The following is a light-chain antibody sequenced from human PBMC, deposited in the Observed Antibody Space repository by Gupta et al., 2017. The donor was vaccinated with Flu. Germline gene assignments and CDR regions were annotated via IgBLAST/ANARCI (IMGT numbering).Light chain of an antibody. V-gene: IGKV2-28*01. CDR2: MGS. J-gene: IGKJ1*01. Sequence: DIVMTQSRLSLPVTPGEPASISCRSSQSLRHSNGYNYLDWYVLTPGQSPQLLIYMGSSRASGVPDRFSGSGSGTDFTLKISGVEAEDVGTYYCMQALQAPPTFGQGTKVEVK. CDR3: MQALQAPPT. CDR1: QSLRHSNGYNY.